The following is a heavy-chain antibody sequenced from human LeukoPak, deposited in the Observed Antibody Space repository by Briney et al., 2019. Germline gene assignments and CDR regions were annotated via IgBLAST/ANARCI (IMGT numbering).Heavy chain of an antibody. J-gene: IGHJ4*02. Sequence: GGSLRLSCAASGFTFSSYEMNWVRQAPGKGLEWVSYISSGGSTIYQADSVKGRFTISRGNAKNSLYLQMNSLRVEDTAVYYCAREPFDSWGQGTLVTVSS. CDR2: ISSGGSTI. CDR1: GFTFSSYE. V-gene: IGHV3-48*03. CDR3: AREPFDS.